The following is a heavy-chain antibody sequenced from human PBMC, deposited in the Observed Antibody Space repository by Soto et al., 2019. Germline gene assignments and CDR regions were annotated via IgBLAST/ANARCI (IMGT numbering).Heavy chain of an antibody. D-gene: IGHD1-26*01. V-gene: IGHV4-31*03. Sequence: QVQLQESGPGLVKPSQTLSVTCTVSGGSIRSDNFFWSWVRQHPETGLEWIGYIFDSGTAFYNPSPKSRVTISVDTSKNQFSLSLISVTAADTAVYYCAREVVSPATSDAFDIWGQGTMVTVSS. J-gene: IGHJ3*02. CDR3: AREVVSPATSDAFDI. CDR1: GGSIRSDNFF. CDR2: IFDSGTA.